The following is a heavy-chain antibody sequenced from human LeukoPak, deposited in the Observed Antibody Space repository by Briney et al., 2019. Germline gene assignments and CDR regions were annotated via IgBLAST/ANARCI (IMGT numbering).Heavy chain of an antibody. CDR3: AKGGATVIDY. V-gene: IGHV3-74*01. J-gene: IGHJ4*02. Sequence: PGGSLRLSCAASGFTFSSYWMHWVRQAPGKGLVWVSRINSDGISTSYADSVKGRFTIPRDNAKNTLYLQMNSLRADDTAVYYCAKGGATVIDYWGQGTLVTVSS. CDR1: GFTFSSYW. CDR2: INSDGIST. D-gene: IGHD4-17*01.